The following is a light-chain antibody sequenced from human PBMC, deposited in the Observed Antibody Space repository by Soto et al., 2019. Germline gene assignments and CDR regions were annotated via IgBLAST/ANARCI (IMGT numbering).Light chain of an antibody. CDR3: HQRQSWPRT. CDR1: QSVSNNY. V-gene: IGKV3-20*01. Sequence: EIVLKQSPGTLSLSPGERATLSCRASQSVSNNYLAWYQQKPGQAPRLXIYGASNRATGIPDRFSGSGSGTDFTLTISDVQPEDFAVYYCHQRQSWPRTFGQGTKVDIK. CDR2: GAS. J-gene: IGKJ1*01.